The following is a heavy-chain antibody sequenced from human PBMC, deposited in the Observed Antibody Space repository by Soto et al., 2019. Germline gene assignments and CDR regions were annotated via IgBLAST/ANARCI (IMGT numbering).Heavy chain of an antibody. Sequence: PGGSLRLSCAASGFTFSSYAMSWVRQAPGKGLEWVSAISGSGGSTYYADSVKGRFTISRDNSKNTLYLQMNSLRAEDTAVYYCAKSGQWLPQSGDYFDYWGQGTLVTVSS. J-gene: IGHJ4*02. CDR3: AKSGQWLPQSGDYFDY. CDR1: GFTFSSYA. D-gene: IGHD6-19*01. CDR2: ISGSGGST. V-gene: IGHV3-23*01.